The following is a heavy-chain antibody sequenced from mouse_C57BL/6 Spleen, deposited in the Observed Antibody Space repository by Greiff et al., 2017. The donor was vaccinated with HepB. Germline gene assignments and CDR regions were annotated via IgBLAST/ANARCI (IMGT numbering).Heavy chain of an antibody. CDR1: GYTFTSYG. V-gene: IGHV1-81*01. Sequence: VQLQQSGAELARPGASVKLSCKASGYTFTSYGISWVKQRTGQGLEWIGEIYPRSGNTYYNDKFKGKATLTADKSSSTAYMELRSLTSDDSAVYFCARLGDFDYWGQGTTLTVSS. J-gene: IGHJ2*01. CDR3: ARLGDFDY. CDR2: IYPRSGNT.